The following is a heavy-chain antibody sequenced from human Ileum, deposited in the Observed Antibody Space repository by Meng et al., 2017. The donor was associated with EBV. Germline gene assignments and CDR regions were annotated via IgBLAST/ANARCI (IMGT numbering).Heavy chain of an antibody. CDR2: MSYTGST. CDR3: ARERGGGDRGIH. CDR1: NGSVSSYGYY. V-gene: IGHV4-61*08. J-gene: IGHJ4*02. Sequence: QVQVQESGPGLVKASETLPLTCSVPNGSVSSYGYYWTWIRQPPGKGLEWIGYMSYTGSTNYNSSLKSRVTISVDTSKNQFSLKLTSVTAADTAVYYCARERGGGDRGIHWGQGTLVTVSS. D-gene: IGHD2-21*02.